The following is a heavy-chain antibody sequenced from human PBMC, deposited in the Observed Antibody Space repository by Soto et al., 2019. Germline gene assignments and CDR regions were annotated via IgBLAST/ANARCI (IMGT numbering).Heavy chain of an antibody. J-gene: IGHJ4*02. CDR2: IYYSGST. V-gene: IGHV4-31*03. Sequence: TSETLSLTCTVSGGSISRGGYYWSWIRQHPGKGLEWIGYIYYSGSTYYNPSLKSRVTISVDTSKNQFSLKLSSVTAAGTAVYYCARYERGHSGHYFDYWGQGTLDTVSS. D-gene: IGHD5-12*01. CDR1: GGSISRGGYY. CDR3: ARYERGHSGHYFDY.